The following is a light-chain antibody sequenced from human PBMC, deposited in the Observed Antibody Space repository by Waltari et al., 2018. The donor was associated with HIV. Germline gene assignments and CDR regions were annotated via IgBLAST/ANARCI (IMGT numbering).Light chain of an antibody. CDR2: KAS. CDR1: QGISIW. Sequence: DIQMTQSPSTLSAYVGDRVTITCRASQGISIWLAWYQQKPGKAPNLLMYKASSLESGVPSRFSGSGSGTQFTLTINSLQPDDFATYYCQQYKTYPWTFGQGTKVEIK. V-gene: IGKV1-5*03. J-gene: IGKJ1*01. CDR3: QQYKTYPWT.